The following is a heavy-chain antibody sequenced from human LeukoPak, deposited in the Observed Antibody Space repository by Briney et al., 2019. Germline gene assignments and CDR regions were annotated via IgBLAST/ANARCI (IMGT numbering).Heavy chain of an antibody. CDR2: ISGSGGST. CDR3: AKEPFLEWLLYPLPDAFDI. V-gene: IGHV3-23*01. J-gene: IGHJ3*02. CDR1: GFTFSSYA. Sequence: PGGSLRLSCAASGFTFSSYAMSWVRQAPGKGLEWVSAISGSGGSTYYADSVKGRFTISRDNSKNTLYLQMNSLRAEDTAVYYCAKEPFLEWLLYPLPDAFDIWGQGTMVTVSS. D-gene: IGHD3-3*01.